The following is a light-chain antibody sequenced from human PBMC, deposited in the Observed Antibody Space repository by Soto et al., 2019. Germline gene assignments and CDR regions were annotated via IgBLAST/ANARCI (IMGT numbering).Light chain of an antibody. CDR3: QQYNTFWT. Sequence: EIVLTQSPATLSSFPGDRVTLSCRASQYINTRLAWYQHRPGQAPRLLIYQTSLRAAGIPARFSASGSGTDFTLTISSLQPDDFATYYCQQYNTFWTFGPGTKVDI. J-gene: IGKJ1*01. CDR1: QYINTR. CDR2: QTS. V-gene: IGKV3D-15*01.